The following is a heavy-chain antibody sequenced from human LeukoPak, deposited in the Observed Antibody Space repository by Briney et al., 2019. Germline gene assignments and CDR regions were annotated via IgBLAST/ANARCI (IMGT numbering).Heavy chain of an antibody. V-gene: IGHV3-21*01. D-gene: IGHD3-3*01. CDR1: GFTLSSYS. CDR3: ARGSSLSTPYDFWSGYRFDY. Sequence: PGGSLRLSCVASGFTLSSYSMHWVRQAPGKGLEWVSSISSDNNYIYYADSVKGRFTISRDNAKNSLYLQINGLRAEDTAVYYCARGSSLSTPYDFWSGYRFDYWGQGTLVTVSS. J-gene: IGHJ4*02. CDR2: ISSDNNYI.